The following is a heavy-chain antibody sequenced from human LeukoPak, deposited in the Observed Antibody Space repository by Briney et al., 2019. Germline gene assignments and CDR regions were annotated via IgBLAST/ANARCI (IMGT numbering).Heavy chain of an antibody. V-gene: IGHV3-11*01. CDR2: ISSSGSTI. CDR3: AVGYYYDSSGYPVDY. D-gene: IGHD3-22*01. Sequence: PGGSLRLSCAASGFTFSDYYMSWIRQAPGKGLVWVSYISSSGSTIYYADSVKGRFTISRDNAKNSLYLQMNSLRAEDTAVYYCAVGYYYDSSGYPVDYWGQGTLVTVSS. CDR1: GFTFSDYY. J-gene: IGHJ4*02.